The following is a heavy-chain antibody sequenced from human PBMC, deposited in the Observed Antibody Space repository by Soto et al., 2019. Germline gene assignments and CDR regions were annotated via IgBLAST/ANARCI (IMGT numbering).Heavy chain of an antibody. CDR1: GGSFSGYY. CDR3: ARGSPMIYGMDV. V-gene: IGHV4-34*01. Sequence: SETLSLTCAVYGGSFSGYYWSWIRQPPGKGLEWIGEINHSGSTNYNPSLKSRVTISVDTSKNQFSLKLSSVTAADTAVYSCARGSPMIYGMDVWGQGTTVTSP. J-gene: IGHJ6*02. D-gene: IGHD3-22*01. CDR2: INHSGST.